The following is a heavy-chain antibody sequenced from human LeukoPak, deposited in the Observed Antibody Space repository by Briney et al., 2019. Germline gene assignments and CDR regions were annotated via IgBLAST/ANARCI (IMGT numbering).Heavy chain of an antibody. V-gene: IGHV3-33*01. CDR2: IWYDGSNK. CDR3: ARVSRVAGTDY. D-gene: IGHD6-19*01. Sequence: GGSLRLSCAASGFTFSSYGMHWVRQAPGKGPEWVAVIWYDGSNKYYADSVKGRFTISRDNSKNTLYLQMNSLRAEDTAVYYCARVSRVAGTDYWGQGTLVTVSS. J-gene: IGHJ4*02. CDR1: GFTFSSYG.